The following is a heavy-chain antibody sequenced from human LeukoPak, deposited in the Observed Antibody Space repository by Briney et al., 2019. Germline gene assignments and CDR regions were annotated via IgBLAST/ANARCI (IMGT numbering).Heavy chain of an antibody. CDR3: ARGALVGATPPRYYYYYYMDV. CDR1: GYTFTGYY. D-gene: IGHD1-26*01. J-gene: IGHJ6*03. Sequence: ASVKVSCKASGYTFTGYYMHWVRQAPGQGLEWMGWINPNSGGTNYAQKFQGRVTMTRDTSISTAYMELSRLRSDDTAVYYCARGALVGATPPRYYYYYYMDVWGKGTTVTVSS. V-gene: IGHV1-2*02. CDR2: INPNSGGT.